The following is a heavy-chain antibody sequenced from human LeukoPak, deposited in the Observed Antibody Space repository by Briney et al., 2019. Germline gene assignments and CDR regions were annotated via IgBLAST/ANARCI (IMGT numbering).Heavy chain of an antibody. CDR1: GFTFSSYV. V-gene: IGHV3-23*01. CDR3: AKGSSAVGGGLHVDY. CDR2: ISDTGDST. D-gene: IGHD6-13*01. Sequence: PGGSLRLSCASSGFTFSSYVMTWVRQAPGKGLEWVSGISDTGDSTYYADSVKGRFTISRDNSKNTVYLQMNSLRAEDTAVYYCAKGSSAVGGGLHVDYWGLGTLVTVSS. J-gene: IGHJ4*02.